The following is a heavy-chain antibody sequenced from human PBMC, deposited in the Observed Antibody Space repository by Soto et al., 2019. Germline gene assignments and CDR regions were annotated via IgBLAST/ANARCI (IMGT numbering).Heavy chain of an antibody. CDR2: IYYSGST. V-gene: IGHV4-31*03. J-gene: IGHJ3*02. CDR3: ARDPGWAHYYGSGRRDAFDI. CDR1: GGSISSGGYY. D-gene: IGHD3-10*01. Sequence: QVQLQESGPGLVKPSQTLSLTCTVSGGSISSGGYYWSWIRQHPGKGLEWIGYIYYSGSTYYNPSLKSRVTISVDTSKNQFSLKLSSVTAADTAVYYCARDPGWAHYYGSGRRDAFDIWGQGTMVTVSS.